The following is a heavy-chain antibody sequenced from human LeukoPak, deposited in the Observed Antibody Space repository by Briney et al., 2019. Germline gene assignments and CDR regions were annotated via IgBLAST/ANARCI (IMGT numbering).Heavy chain of an antibody. Sequence: ASLKVSCKASGYTFTDYYLHWVRQAPGQGLEWMGWIYPKSGATKYSQNFQGRVTMTRDTSISTAYMELSSLRSDDTAVYYCARDPPGLSNTFDYWGQGTLVTVSS. J-gene: IGHJ4*02. CDR1: GYTFTDYY. CDR2: IYPKSGAT. V-gene: IGHV1-2*02. CDR3: ARDPPGLSNTFDY.